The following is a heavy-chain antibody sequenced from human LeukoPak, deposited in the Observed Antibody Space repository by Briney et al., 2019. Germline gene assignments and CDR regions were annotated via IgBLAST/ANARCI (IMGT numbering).Heavy chain of an antibody. CDR2: ISSSSSYI. V-gene: IGHV3-21*04. D-gene: IGHD2-21*01. CDR1: GFTPKTYS. J-gene: IGHJ4*02. Sequence: PGGSLRLSCAASGFTPKTYSMNWVRQAPGKGLEWVSSISSSSSYIYYADSVKGRFTISRDNAKNSLYLQMNSLRAEDAAVYYCAKAPVTTCSGAYCYPFDYWGQGTLVTVSS. CDR3: AKAPVTTCSGAYCYPFDY.